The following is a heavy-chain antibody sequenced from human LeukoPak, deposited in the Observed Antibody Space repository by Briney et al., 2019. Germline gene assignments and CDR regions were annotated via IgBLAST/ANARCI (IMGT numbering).Heavy chain of an antibody. V-gene: IGHV1-2*02. Sequence: GASVKVSCKASGYTFTGYYMHWVRQAPGQGLEWMGWINPNSGGTNYAQKFQGRVTMTRDTSISTAYMELSRLRSDDTAVYYCARDEWLRSPSFDYWGQGTLVTVSS. CDR2: INPNSGGT. CDR3: ARDEWLRSPSFDY. CDR1: GYTFTGYY. J-gene: IGHJ4*02. D-gene: IGHD5-12*01.